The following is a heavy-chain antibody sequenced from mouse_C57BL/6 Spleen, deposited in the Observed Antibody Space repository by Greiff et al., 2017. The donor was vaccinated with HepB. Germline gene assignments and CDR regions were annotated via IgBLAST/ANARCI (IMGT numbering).Heavy chain of an antibody. CDR3: ARRTYDYDGGDYFDY. Sequence: VQLQQSGAELVRPGSSVKLSCKASGYTFTSYWMDWVKQRPGQGLEWIGNIYPSDSETHYNQKFKDKATLTVDKSSSTAYMQLSSLTSEDSAVYYCARRTYDYDGGDYFDYWGQGTTLTVSS. CDR1: GYTFTSYW. V-gene: IGHV1-61*01. CDR2: IYPSDSET. D-gene: IGHD2-4*01. J-gene: IGHJ2*01.